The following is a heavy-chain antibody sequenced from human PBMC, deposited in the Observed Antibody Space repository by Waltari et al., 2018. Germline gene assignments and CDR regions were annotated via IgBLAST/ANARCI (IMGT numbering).Heavy chain of an antibody. V-gene: IGHV1-69*01. CDR2: ISPIVCSA. D-gene: IGHD3-22*01. Sequence: QVQLVQSGAEVKKPGSSVKVSCMASGGTFSRYAISWVRQARGQGLEWMGGISPIVCSANYAQQFQSRITNTADESTSTAYMELSRLRSADSAVNYCAKVVIAYYYDYGMDVWGQGTTVTVSS. CDR1: GGTFSRYA. CDR3: AKVVIAYYYDYGMDV. J-gene: IGHJ6*02.